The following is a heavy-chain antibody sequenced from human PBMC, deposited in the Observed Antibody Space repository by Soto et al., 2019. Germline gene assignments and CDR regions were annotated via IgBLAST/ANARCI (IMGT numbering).Heavy chain of an antibody. V-gene: IGHV1-69*01. CDR3: ACRVVVMNDVMDV. CDR2: IVHLYGTT. J-gene: IGHJ6*02. CDR1: GLTFSNYA. Sequence: QVQLVQSGAEVKKPGSSVKVSCTSSGLTFSNYAISWVRQAPGQGPEWMGGIVHLYGTTNYAQRFQGRVTITADESTNTAYMEMRSLTSDATATYYCACRVVVMNDVMDVWGQVTTVTVS. D-gene: IGHD2-21*01.